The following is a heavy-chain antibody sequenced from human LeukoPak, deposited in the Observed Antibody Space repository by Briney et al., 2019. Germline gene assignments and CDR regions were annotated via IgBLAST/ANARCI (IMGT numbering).Heavy chain of an antibody. CDR3: ARDAIGSGSTDY. CDR1: GGSLSGYY. D-gene: IGHD3-10*01. V-gene: IGHV4-34*01. J-gene: IGHJ4*02. CDR2: INHSGST. Sequence: SETLSLTCAVYGGSLSGYYWSWIRQPPGEGLEWIGEINHSGSTNYNPSLKSRVTISVDTSKNQFSLKLSSVTAADTAVYYCARDAIGSGSTDYWGQGTLVTVSS.